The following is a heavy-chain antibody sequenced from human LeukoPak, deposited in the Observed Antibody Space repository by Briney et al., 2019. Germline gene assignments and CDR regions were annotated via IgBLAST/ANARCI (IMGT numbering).Heavy chain of an antibody. CDR2: IKANSGDT. J-gene: IGHJ4*02. CDR1: GYIFTAYY. Sequence: RASVTVSCTASGYIFTAYYLHWVRQAPGQKPEWMGWIKANSGDTNYAQKFQGRVTMTRDTSISTVYMELSGLTADDTAVYYCTRVGDDYPYWGQGTLVTVSS. V-gene: IGHV1-2*02. CDR3: TRVGDDYPY. D-gene: IGHD5-24*01.